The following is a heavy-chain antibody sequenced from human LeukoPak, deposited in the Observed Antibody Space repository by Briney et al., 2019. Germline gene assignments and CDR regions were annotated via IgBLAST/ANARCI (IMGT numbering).Heavy chain of an antibody. J-gene: IGHJ4*02. CDR2: IYYSGST. Sequence: PSETLSLTCTVSGGSISSSSYYWGWIRQPPGKGLEWIGSIYYSGSTNYNPSLKSRVTISVDTSKNQFSLKLSSVTAADTAVYYCARRSSWYYFDYWGQGTLVTVSS. CDR1: GGSISSSSYY. CDR3: ARRSSWYYFDY. D-gene: IGHD6-13*01. V-gene: IGHV4-39*07.